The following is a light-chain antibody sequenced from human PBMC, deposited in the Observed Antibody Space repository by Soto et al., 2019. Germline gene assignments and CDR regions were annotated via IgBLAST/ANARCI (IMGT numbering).Light chain of an antibody. CDR2: EVR. J-gene: IGLJ2*01. CDR3: SSYTSTSTPVI. Sequence: QSALTQPASVSGSPGQSITISCTGTSSDVGYYNFVSWYQQHPGKVPKLMIYEVRNRPSGVSNRVSGSKSGNTASLTISGLQAEDEADYYCSSYTSTSTPVIFGGGTQLTVL. CDR1: SSDVGYYNF. V-gene: IGLV2-14*01.